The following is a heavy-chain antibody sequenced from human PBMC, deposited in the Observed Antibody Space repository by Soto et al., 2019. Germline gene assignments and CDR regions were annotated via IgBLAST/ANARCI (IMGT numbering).Heavy chain of an antibody. CDR2: IKSETDGGTI. CDR3: TPLALKYNSDWYPLSD. D-gene: IGHD6-19*01. V-gene: IGHV3-15*07. CDR1: VFTFSNVW. Sequence: EVQLVESGGGLVKPGGSLRLSCAGSVFTFSNVWMNWVRQAPGKGLGWVGRIKSETDGGTIDYAAPVKGRFTISRDDSNNTLYLQMNSLKTEDTATYYCTPLALKYNSDWYPLSDWGQGTRVTVSS. J-gene: IGHJ4*02.